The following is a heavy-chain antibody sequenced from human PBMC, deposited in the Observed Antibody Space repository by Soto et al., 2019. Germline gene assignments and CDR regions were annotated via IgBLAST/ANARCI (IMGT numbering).Heavy chain of an antibody. D-gene: IGHD5-12*01. CDR3: ARADSGYAHGYYYYGMDV. Sequence: GASVKVSCKTSGFTFSSSAVHWVRQARGHRLQWIGWIDVGSANANYAQMLQERVTISRDMSTSTAYMELSSLRVEDTAVYYCARADSGYAHGYYYYGMDVWGQGTTVTVSS. CDR1: GFTFSSSA. V-gene: IGHV1-58*01. J-gene: IGHJ6*02. CDR2: IDVGSANA.